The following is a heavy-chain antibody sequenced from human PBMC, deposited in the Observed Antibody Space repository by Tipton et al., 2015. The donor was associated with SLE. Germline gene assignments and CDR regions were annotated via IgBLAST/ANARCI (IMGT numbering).Heavy chain of an antibody. CDR1: GSSITSPYY. V-gene: IGHV4-38-2*02. CDR2: MFHGGGNT. Sequence: TLSLTCTVSGSSITSPYYWGWVRQPPGKGLEWIGTMFHGGGNTYYNPSLKSRVTMSVDTSKNQFSLKLNSVTAADTAVYYCATNGHGETYEFFTEYLRHWGQGTLVTVSS. J-gene: IGHJ1*01. CDR3: ATNGHGETYEFFTEYLRH. D-gene: IGHD5-12*01.